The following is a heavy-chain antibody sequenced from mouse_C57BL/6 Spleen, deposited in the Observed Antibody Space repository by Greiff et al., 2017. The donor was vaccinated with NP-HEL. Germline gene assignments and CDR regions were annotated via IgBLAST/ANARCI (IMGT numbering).Heavy chain of an antibody. V-gene: IGHV3-6*01. CDR1: GYSITSGYY. CDR2: ISYDGSN. CDR3: ARQDGNYVGYAMDY. J-gene: IGHJ4*01. Sequence: VQLKESGPGLVKPSQSLSLTCSVTGYSITSGYYWNWIRQFPGNKLEWMGYISYDGSNNYNPSLKNRISITRDTSKNQFFLKLNSVTTEDTATYYCARQDGNYVGYAMDYWGQGTSVTVSS. D-gene: IGHD2-1*01.